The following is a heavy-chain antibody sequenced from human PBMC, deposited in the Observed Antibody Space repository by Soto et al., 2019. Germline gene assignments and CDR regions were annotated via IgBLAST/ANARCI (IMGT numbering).Heavy chain of an antibody. CDR1: GYTFTSHG. D-gene: IGHD3-10*01. Sequence: GASVKVSCKACGYTFTSHGINWVRQATGQGLEWMGWMNPNSGNTGYAQKFQGRVTMTRNTSISQAYMDLSSLRSEDTAVYHCPRGKDPMLWGGAYYSYYGMDVWGQGTTVTVFS. CDR2: MNPNSGNT. CDR3: PRGKDPMLWGGAYYSYYGMDV. J-gene: IGHJ6*02. V-gene: IGHV1-8*01.